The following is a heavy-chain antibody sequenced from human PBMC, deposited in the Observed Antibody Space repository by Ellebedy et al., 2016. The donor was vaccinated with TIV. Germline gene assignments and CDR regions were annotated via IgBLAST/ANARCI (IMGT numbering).Heavy chain of an antibody. CDR2: IYYSGTT. J-gene: IGHJ6*02. D-gene: IGHD3-9*01. CDR3: ARGPVFYDILTGYSYYGMDV. Sequence: SETLSLTXTVSGGSITGYYWSWIRQPPGKGLEWIGYIYYSGTTNYNPSLKSRVTISVDSSENQFSLKLSSVTAADTAVYYCARGPVFYDILTGYSYYGMDVWGQGTTVTVSS. V-gene: IGHV4-59*01. CDR1: GGSITGYY.